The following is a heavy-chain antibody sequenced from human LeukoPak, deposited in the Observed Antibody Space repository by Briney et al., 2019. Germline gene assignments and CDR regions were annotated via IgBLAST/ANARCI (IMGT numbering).Heavy chain of an antibody. CDR1: GYSISSGYY. Sequence: SETLSLTCTVSGYSISSGYYWGWIRQPPGKGLEWIGSIYHSGSTYYNPSLKSRVTISVDTSKNQFSLKLTSVTAADTAVYYCARDRRRDYYDSSASEFDPWGQGTLVTVSS. CDR2: IYHSGST. V-gene: IGHV4-38-2*02. CDR3: ARDRRRDYYDSSASEFDP. J-gene: IGHJ5*02. D-gene: IGHD3-22*01.